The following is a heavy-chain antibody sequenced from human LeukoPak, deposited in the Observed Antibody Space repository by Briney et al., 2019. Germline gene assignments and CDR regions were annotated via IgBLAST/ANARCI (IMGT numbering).Heavy chain of an antibody. CDR3: ARRVAVTTGFDY. Sequence: PSEALSLACAVYGGSFSGYYWSWIRQPPGKGLEWIGEINHSGSTNYNPSLKSRVTTSVDTSKNQFSLKLSSVTAADTAVYYCARRVAVTTGFDYWGQGTLVTVSS. V-gene: IGHV4-34*01. J-gene: IGHJ4*02. CDR1: GGSFSGYY. CDR2: INHSGST. D-gene: IGHD4-17*01.